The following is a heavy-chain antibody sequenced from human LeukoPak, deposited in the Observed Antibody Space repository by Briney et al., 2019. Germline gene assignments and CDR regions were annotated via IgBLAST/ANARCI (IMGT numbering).Heavy chain of an antibody. J-gene: IGHJ4*02. Sequence: SETLSLTCTVSGGSISSSSYYWGWIRQPPGKGLEWIGSIYYSGSTYYNPSLKSRVTISVDTSKNQFSLKLSSVTAADTAVYYCARERSMGATTVYWGQGTLVTVSS. CDR1: GGSISSSSYY. CDR2: IYYSGST. V-gene: IGHV4-39*07. CDR3: ARERSMGATTVY. D-gene: IGHD1-26*01.